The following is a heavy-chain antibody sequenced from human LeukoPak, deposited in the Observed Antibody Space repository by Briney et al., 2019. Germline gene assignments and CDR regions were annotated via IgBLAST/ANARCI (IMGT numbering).Heavy chain of an antibody. CDR2: IIPILGIA. V-gene: IGHV1-69*04. D-gene: IGHD1-7*01. CDR1: GGTFSSYD. Sequence: SVKVSCKASGGTFSSYDISWVRQAPGLGLEWMGRIIPILGIANYAQKFQGRVTITADKSTSTAYMELSSLRSEDTAVYYCASYITGTTEACDIWGQGTMVTVSS. CDR3: ASYITGTTEACDI. J-gene: IGHJ3*02.